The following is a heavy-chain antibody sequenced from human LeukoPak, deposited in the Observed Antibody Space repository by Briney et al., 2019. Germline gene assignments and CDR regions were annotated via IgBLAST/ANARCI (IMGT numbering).Heavy chain of an antibody. Sequence: SETLSLTCAVDGGSFSGYYWSWIRQPPGKGLEWIGEINHSGSTNYNPSLKSRVTISVDTSKNQFSLKLSSVTAADTAVYYCARAGGSYYFALGVDYWGQGTLVTVSS. CDR1: GGSFSGYY. V-gene: IGHV4-34*01. CDR2: INHSGST. CDR3: ARAGGSYYFALGVDY. D-gene: IGHD1-26*01. J-gene: IGHJ4*02.